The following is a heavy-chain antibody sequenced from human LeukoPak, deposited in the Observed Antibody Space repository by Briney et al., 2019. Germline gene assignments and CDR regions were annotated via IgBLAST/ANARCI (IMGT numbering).Heavy chain of an antibody. Sequence: PSETLSLTCTVSGGSLSTSSYYWGWIRQPPGKGLEWIGSIYYSGTTYYNPSLKSRVTISVDMSKNQFSLKLSSVTAADTAVYYCARQDNYYFDYWGQGILVTVSS. CDR3: ARQDNYYFDY. CDR2: IYYSGTT. V-gene: IGHV4-39*01. J-gene: IGHJ4*02. D-gene: IGHD1-20*01. CDR1: GGSLSTSSYY.